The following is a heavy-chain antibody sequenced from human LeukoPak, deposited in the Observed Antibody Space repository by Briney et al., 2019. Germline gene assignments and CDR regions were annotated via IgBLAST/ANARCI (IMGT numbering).Heavy chain of an antibody. Sequence: PSETLSLTCTVSGGSISSGGYYWSWIRQHPGKGLEWIGYIYYSGTTYYNPSLKSRVTISVDTSKNQFSLKLSSVTAADTAVYYCARDLQLASYYYGMDVWGQGTTVTVSS. J-gene: IGHJ6*02. CDR2: IYYSGTT. CDR1: GGSISSGGYY. D-gene: IGHD1-1*01. V-gene: IGHV4-31*03. CDR3: ARDLQLASYYYGMDV.